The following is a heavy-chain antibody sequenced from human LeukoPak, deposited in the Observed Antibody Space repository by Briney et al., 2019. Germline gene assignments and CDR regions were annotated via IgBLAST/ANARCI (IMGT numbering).Heavy chain of an antibody. CDR1: GFTFSSYA. D-gene: IGHD3-3*01. Sequence: QPGGSLRLSCAASGFTFSSYAMSWVRQAPGKGLEWVSAISGSGGSTYYADSVKGRFAISRDDSKNTLYLQMNSLRAEDTAVYYCAKPKPPPRYDFWSGYYDEVYYFDYWGQGTLVTVSS. J-gene: IGHJ4*02. V-gene: IGHV3-23*01. CDR2: ISGSGGST. CDR3: AKPKPPPRYDFWSGYYDEVYYFDY.